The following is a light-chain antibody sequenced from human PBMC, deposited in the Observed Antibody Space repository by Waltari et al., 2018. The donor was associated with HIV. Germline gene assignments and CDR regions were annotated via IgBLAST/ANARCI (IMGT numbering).Light chain of an antibody. V-gene: IGLV1-51*01. CDR1: SSNLGNDS. Sequence: QSVLTQPPSVSAAPGQKVTLPFSRSSSNLGNDSVSWYQHVPGAAPRLLIYDNTKRPSGIPDRFSGSKSGTSATLAITGLQTGDEADYYCGTWDRTLGGGVFGGGTKLTVL. CDR2: DNT. J-gene: IGLJ3*02. CDR3: GTWDRTLGGGV.